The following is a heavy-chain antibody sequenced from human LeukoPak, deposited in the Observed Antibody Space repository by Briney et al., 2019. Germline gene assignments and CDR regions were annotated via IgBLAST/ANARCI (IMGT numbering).Heavy chain of an antibody. J-gene: IGHJ4*02. CDR1: GFSVSSNY. Sequence: GGSLRLSCAASGFSVSSNYMSWVRQAPGKGLEWVSVVTGSSRYTYYADSVKGRFTISRDNSKNILYLEMNSLRVEDTAIYYCAKDRSSSTSCSNYWGRGTLVTVSS. D-gene: IGHD2-2*01. V-gene: IGHV3-23*01. CDR2: VTGSSRYT. CDR3: AKDRSSSTSCSNY.